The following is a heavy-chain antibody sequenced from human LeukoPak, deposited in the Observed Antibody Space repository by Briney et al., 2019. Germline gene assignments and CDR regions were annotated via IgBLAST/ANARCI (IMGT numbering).Heavy chain of an antibody. CDR1: GFSFSNYN. V-gene: IGHV3-21*01. CDR3: ARENYFGLDV. J-gene: IGHJ6*02. Sequence: GGSLRLSCAASGFSFSNYNMNWVRQAPGKGLEWVSFIESSSSYLYYADSVRGRFTISRDNAKNPLYLQMNSLRAEDTAVYYCARENYFGLDVWGQGTTVTVSS. CDR2: IESSSSYL.